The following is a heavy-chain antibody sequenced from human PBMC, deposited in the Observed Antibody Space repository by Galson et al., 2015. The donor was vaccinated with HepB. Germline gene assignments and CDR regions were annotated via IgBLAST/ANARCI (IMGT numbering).Heavy chain of an antibody. CDR1: GYTFTSYA. D-gene: IGHD4-17*01. Sequence: SVKVSCKASGYTFTSYAMNWVRQAPGQGLEWMGWINTNTGNPTYAQGFTGRFVFSLDTSVSTAYLQISSLKAEDTAVYYCARDPPTGRARFNWFDPWGQGTLVTVSS. J-gene: IGHJ5*02. CDR3: ARDPPTGRARFNWFDP. V-gene: IGHV7-4-1*02. CDR2: INTNTGNP.